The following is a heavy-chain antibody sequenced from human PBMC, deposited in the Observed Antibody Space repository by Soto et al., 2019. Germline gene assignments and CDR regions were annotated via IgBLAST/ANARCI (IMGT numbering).Heavy chain of an antibody. Sequence: LRLSCAASGFTFSSYSMNWVRQAPGKGLEWVSSISSSSSYIYYADSVKGRFTTSRDNAKNSLYLQMNSLRAEDTAVYYCARDKETGTTLIDYWGQGTLVTVSS. CDR2: ISSSSSYI. J-gene: IGHJ4*02. CDR3: ARDKETGTTLIDY. V-gene: IGHV3-21*01. D-gene: IGHD1-7*01. CDR1: GFTFSSYS.